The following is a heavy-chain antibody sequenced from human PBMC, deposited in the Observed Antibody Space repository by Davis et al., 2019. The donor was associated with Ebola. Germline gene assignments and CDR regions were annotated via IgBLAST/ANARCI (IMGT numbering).Heavy chain of an antibody. D-gene: IGHD5-18*01. V-gene: IGHV1-69*13. Sequence: AASVKVSCKASGYTFTRYGISWVRQAPGQGLEWMGGIIPLFGPANYAQQFQGRVTITADESTSTAYMELSSLRSEDTAVYYCARAEDTTMVRPMYYFDSWGQGTLVTVSS. J-gene: IGHJ4*02. CDR1: GYTFTRYG. CDR3: ARAEDTTMVRPMYYFDS. CDR2: IIPLFGPA.